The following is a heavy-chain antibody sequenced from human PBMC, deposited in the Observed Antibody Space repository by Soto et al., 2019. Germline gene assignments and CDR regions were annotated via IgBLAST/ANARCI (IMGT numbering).Heavy chain of an antibody. V-gene: IGHV4-31*03. CDR2: IYYSGST. Sequence: QVQLQESGPGLVKPSQTLSLTCTVSGGSISSGGYYWSWIRQHPGKGLEWIGYIYYSGSTNYNPSLKSRVTISVDTSKNQFSLKLSSVTAADTAVYYCERGDGSSWFFDYWGQGTLVTVSS. CDR3: ERGDGSSWFFDY. CDR1: GGSISSGGYY. D-gene: IGHD6-13*01. J-gene: IGHJ4*02.